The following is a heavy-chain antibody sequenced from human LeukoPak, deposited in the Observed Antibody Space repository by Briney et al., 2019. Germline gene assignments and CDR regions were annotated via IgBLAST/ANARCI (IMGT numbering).Heavy chain of an antibody. CDR1: GFTFSTYE. CDR3: AKDSGCFDY. V-gene: IGHV3-23*01. Sequence: PGGSLRLSCAASGFTFSTYEMSWVRQAPGKGLEWVSAISGSGGSTYYADSVRGRFTISRDNSKNTLYLQMNSLRAEDTAVYYCAKDSGCFDYWGQGTLVTVSS. D-gene: IGHD5-12*01. J-gene: IGHJ4*02. CDR2: ISGSGGST.